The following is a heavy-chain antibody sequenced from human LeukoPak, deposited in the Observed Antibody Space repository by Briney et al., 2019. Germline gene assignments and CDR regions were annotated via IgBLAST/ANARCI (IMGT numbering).Heavy chain of an antibody. CDR2: IKQDGSEK. J-gene: IGHJ6*04. D-gene: IGHD3-10*02. CDR1: GFTFSSYW. V-gene: IGHV3-7*01. CDR3: AGLGITMIGGV. Sequence: GGSLRLSCAASGFTFSSYWMSWVRQAPGKGLEWVANIKQDGSEKYYVDSVRGRFTISRDNAKNSLYLQMSSLRAEDTAVYYCAGLGITMIGGVWGKGTTVTISS.